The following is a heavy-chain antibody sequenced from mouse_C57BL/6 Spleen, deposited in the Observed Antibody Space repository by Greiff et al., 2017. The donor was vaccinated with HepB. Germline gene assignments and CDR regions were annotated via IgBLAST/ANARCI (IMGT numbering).Heavy chain of an antibody. D-gene: IGHD1-1*01. CDR1: GFTFSDYG. V-gene: IGHV5-17*01. CDR2: ISSGSSTI. J-gene: IGHJ3*01. CDR3: ARPRITTVVAPSFAY. Sequence: EVNLVESGGGLVKPGGSLKLSCAASGFTFSDYGMHWVRQAPEKGLEWVAYISSGSSTIYYAETVKGRVTISRDNAKNTLFLQMTSLRSEDTAMYYCARPRITTVVAPSFAYWGQGTLVTVSA.